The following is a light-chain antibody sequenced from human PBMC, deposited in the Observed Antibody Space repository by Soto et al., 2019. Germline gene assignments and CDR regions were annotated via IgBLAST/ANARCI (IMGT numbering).Light chain of an antibody. Sequence: QSALTQPRSVSGSPGQSVTISCTGTSSDVGDYNYVSWYQQHPGKAPKLLIYAVNMRPSGVPDRFSGSKSGNTASLTIFGLQAEDEGDYTCCSFAGSYTWVFGGGTKLTVL. CDR3: CSFAGSYTWV. V-gene: IGLV2-11*01. CDR2: AVN. J-gene: IGLJ3*02. CDR1: SSDVGDYNY.